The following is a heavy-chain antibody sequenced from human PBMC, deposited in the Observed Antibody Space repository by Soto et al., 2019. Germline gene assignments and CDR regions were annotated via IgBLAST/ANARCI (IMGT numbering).Heavy chain of an antibody. Sequence: GGSLRLSCAASGFTFSSYSMNWVHQAPGKGLEWVSYISSSSSTIYYADSVKGRFTISRDNAKNSLYLQMNSLRDEDTAVYYCARDIVATTTTTLNDYWGQRTLVTVSS. CDR2: ISSSSSTI. J-gene: IGHJ4*02. V-gene: IGHV3-48*02. D-gene: IGHD5-12*01. CDR3: ARDIVATTTTTLNDY. CDR1: GFTFSSYS.